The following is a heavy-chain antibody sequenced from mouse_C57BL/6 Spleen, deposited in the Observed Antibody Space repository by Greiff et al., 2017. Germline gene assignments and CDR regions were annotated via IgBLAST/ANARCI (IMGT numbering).Heavy chain of an antibody. CDR3: AREANSYWYFDV. CDR2: ISSGSSTI. CDR1: GFTFSDYG. V-gene: IGHV5-17*01. J-gene: IGHJ1*03. Sequence: EVQLVESGGGLVKPGGSLKLSCAASGFTFSDYGMHWVRQAPEKGLEWVAYISSGSSTIYYADTVKGRFTISRDNAKNTLFLQMTSLRSEYTAMYYCAREANSYWYFDVWGTGTTVTVSS.